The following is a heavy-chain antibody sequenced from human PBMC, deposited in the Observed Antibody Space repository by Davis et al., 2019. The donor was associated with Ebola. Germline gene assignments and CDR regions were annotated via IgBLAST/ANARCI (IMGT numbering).Heavy chain of an antibody. D-gene: IGHD3-22*01. Sequence: PSETLSLTCTVSGGSISSYYWSWIRQPPGKGLEWIGYIYYSGSTNYNPSLKSRVTISVDTSKNQFSLKLSSVTAADTAVYYCARDLGYYDSSGYYYWSGWFDPWGQGTLVTVSS. J-gene: IGHJ5*02. CDR2: IYYSGST. V-gene: IGHV4-59*01. CDR3: ARDLGYYDSSGYYYWSGWFDP. CDR1: GGSISSYY.